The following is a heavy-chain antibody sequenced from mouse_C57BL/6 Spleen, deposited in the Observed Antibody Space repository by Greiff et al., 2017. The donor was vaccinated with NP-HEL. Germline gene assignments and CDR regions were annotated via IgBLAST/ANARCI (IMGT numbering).Heavy chain of an antibody. CDR3: AKETYYGISYGY. V-gene: IGHV1-72*01. CDR1: GYTFTSYW. J-gene: IGHJ2*01. Sequence: QVQLLQPGAELVKPGASVKLSCKASGYTFTSYWMHWVKQRPGRGLEWIGRIDPNSGGTKYNEKFKSKVTLTVDKPSSTAYMQLSSLTSGDSSVYYGAKETYYGISYGYWGQGTTLTVSS. D-gene: IGHD1-1*01. CDR2: IDPNSGGT.